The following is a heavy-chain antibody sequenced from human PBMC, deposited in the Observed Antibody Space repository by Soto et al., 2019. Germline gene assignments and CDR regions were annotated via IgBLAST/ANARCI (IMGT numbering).Heavy chain of an antibody. CDR3: ARDRGGSYFQYYFDY. D-gene: IGHD1-26*01. J-gene: IGHJ4*02. CDR1: GYTFTGYY. V-gene: IGHV1-2*04. CDR2: INPNSGGT. Sequence: WASVKVSCKASGYTFTGYYMHWVRQAPGQGLEWMGWINPNSGGTNYAQKFQGWVTMTRDTSVSTAYMELSRLRSDDTAVYYCARDRGGSYFQYYFDYWGQGTLVTVSS.